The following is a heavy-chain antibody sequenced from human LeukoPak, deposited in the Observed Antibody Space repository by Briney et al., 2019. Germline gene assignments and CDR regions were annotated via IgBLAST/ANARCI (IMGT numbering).Heavy chain of an antibody. J-gene: IGHJ4*02. Sequence: GGSLRLSCVASGFSFSTYSMNWARHAAGKGLEWVSYVSSSASTKYYADSVEGRFTVSRDNAKNSLYLQMNSLRAEDSGVYYCARPRGGGSHDDFDYWGQGTLVTASS. CDR3: ARPRGGGSHDDFDY. CDR2: VSSSASTK. D-gene: IGHD1-26*01. CDR1: GFSFSTYS. V-gene: IGHV3-48*01.